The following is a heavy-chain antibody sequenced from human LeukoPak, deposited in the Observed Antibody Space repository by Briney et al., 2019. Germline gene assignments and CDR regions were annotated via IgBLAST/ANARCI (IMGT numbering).Heavy chain of an antibody. D-gene: IGHD3-3*01. V-gene: IGHV3-7*01. CDR3: ARVSAEWLLSY. J-gene: IGHJ4*02. Sequence: GGPLTLTCAASGFTFSSDWMTWVRQAPGKGLEWVANIKEDGGEKFYLDSVKGRFTISRDNSRNSLYLQMNSLRAEDTAVYYCARVSAEWLLSYWGQGTLVTVSS. CDR2: IKEDGGEK. CDR1: GFTFSSDW.